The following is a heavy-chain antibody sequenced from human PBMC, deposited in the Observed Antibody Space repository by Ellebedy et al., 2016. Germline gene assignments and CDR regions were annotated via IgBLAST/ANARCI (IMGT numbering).Heavy chain of an antibody. V-gene: IGHV3-48*01. CDR3: TRDPRYGGTYSGAMDV. CDR1: GFTFSSYS. Sequence: GGSLRLSXVVSGFTFSSYSMNWVRQAPGKGLEWVSHITTRTSTFYADSVKGRFTISRDNAKNSLYLQMNSLRAEDTAIYYCTRDPRYGGTYSGAMDVWGKGTTVTVSS. CDR2: ITTRTST. J-gene: IGHJ6*03. D-gene: IGHD1-26*01.